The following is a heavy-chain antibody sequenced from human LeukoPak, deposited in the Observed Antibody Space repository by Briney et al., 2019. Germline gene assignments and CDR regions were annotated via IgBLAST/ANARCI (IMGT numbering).Heavy chain of an antibody. CDR3: ASENTYYYYYGMDV. J-gene: IGHJ6*02. CDR1: GFTFSSYS. D-gene: IGHD2/OR15-2a*01. CDR2: IYSGGST. Sequence: GGSLRLSCAASGFTFSSYSMNWVRQAPGKGLEWVSVIYSGGSTYYADSVKGRFTISRDNSKNTLYLQMNSLRAEDTAVYYCASENTYYYYYGMDVWGQGTTVTVSS. V-gene: IGHV3-53*01.